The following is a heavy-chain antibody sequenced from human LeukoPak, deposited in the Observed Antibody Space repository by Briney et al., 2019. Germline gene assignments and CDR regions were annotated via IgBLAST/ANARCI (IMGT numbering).Heavy chain of an antibody. CDR1: GFTFSSYG. D-gene: IGHD3-22*01. Sequence: GGSLRLSCAASGFTFSSYGMHWVRQAPGKGLEWVAVISCDGSNKYYADSVKGRFTTSRDNSKNTLYLQMNSLRAEDTAVYYCAKGDYDSSGYADYWGQGTLVTVSS. CDR2: ISCDGSNK. CDR3: AKGDYDSSGYADY. J-gene: IGHJ4*02. V-gene: IGHV3-30*18.